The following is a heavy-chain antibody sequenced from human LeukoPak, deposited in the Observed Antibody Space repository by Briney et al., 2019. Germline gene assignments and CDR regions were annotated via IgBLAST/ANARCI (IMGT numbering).Heavy chain of an antibody. CDR1: GYTFTSYG. Sequence: GASVKVSCKASGYTFTSYGISWVRQAPGQGLEWMGWISAYNGNTNYAQKLQGRVTMTTDTSTSTAYMELRSLRSDDTAVYYCARDDLRLPWELLSNYFDYWGQGTLVTVSS. CDR3: ARDDLRLPWELLSNYFDY. J-gene: IGHJ4*02. D-gene: IGHD1-26*01. CDR2: ISAYNGNT. V-gene: IGHV1-18*01.